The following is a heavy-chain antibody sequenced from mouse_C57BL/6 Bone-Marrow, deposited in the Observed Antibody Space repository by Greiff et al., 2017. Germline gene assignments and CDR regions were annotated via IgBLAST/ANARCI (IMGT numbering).Heavy chain of an antibody. D-gene: IGHD3-2*02. J-gene: IGHJ4*01. CDR2: INPYNGGT. CDR3: ARGELRPYAMDY. CDR1: GYTFTDYY. V-gene: IGHV1-19*01. Sequence: EVKLQESGPVLVKPGASVKMSCKASGYTFTDYYMNWVKQSHGKSLEWIGVINPYNGGTSYNQKFKGKATLTVDKSSSTAYMELNSLTSEDSAVYYCARGELRPYAMDYWGQGTSVTVSS.